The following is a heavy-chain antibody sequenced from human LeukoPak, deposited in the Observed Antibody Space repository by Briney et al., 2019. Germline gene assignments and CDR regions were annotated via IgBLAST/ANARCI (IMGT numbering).Heavy chain of an antibody. Sequence: SETLSLTCNFSAVSLSRHFWSWIRQTPEKGLEWLGYVFSSGSTNYNPSLKSRVTISVDTSKNQFSLKLRSVTAADTAVYYCARTTEGYCRGRSCYSYYYYMDVWGKGTTVTVSS. D-gene: IGHD2-15*01. V-gene: IGHV4-59*11. CDR1: AVSLSRHF. CDR2: VFSSGST. J-gene: IGHJ6*03. CDR3: ARTTEGYCRGRSCYSYYYYMDV.